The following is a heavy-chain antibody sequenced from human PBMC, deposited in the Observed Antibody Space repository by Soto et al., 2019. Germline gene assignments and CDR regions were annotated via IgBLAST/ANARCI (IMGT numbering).Heavy chain of an antibody. Sequence: EVQLLESGGGLVQPGGSLRLSCAASGFTFSSYAMSWVRQAPGKGLEWVSAISGSGGSTYYADSVKGRFTISRDNSENTLYLQMNSLRAEDTAVYYCAKDWEYSGSYSPFDYWGQGTLVTVSS. CDR3: AKDWEYSGSYSPFDY. J-gene: IGHJ4*02. CDR2: ISGSGGST. D-gene: IGHD1-26*01. CDR1: GFTFSSYA. V-gene: IGHV3-23*01.